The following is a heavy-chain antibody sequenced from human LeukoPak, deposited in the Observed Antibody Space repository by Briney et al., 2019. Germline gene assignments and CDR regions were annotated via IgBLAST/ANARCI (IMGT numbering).Heavy chain of an antibody. CDR3: ARNFRGMVRGVTLDY. CDR2: IYYSGST. D-gene: IGHD3-10*01. CDR1: GGSISSGDYY. V-gene: IGHV4-30-4*01. Sequence: TSQTLSLTCTVSGGSISSGDYYWSWIRQPPGKGLDWIGYIYYSGSTYYNPSLKSRVTISVDTSKNQFSLKLSSVTAADTAVYYCARNFRGMVRGVTLDYWGQGTLVTVSS. J-gene: IGHJ4*02.